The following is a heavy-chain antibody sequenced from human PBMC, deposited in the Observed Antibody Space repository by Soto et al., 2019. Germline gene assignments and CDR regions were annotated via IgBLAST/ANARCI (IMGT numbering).Heavy chain of an antibody. CDR3: ARIRGVIVGGPDY. J-gene: IGHJ4*02. Sequence: EVQLLESGGGLVQPGGSLRLSCAASGFALDSYGMSWVRQAPGRGLDWVSAISGSSGSAYYAGYVKGRFTISRDNSKKTVYLQMNSLRAEETAIYYCARIRGVIVGGPDYWGQGTLVTVSS. CDR1: GFALDSYG. CDR2: ISGSSGSA. V-gene: IGHV3-23*01. D-gene: IGHD3-16*02.